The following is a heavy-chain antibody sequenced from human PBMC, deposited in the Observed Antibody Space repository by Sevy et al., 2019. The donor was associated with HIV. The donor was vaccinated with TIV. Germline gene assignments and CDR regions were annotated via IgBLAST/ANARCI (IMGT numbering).Heavy chain of an antibody. CDR1: GFTSSTCW. Sequence: GGSLRLSCAASGFTSSTCWMSWVRQAPGKGLEWVANIKQDGSEKNYVDSVKGRFTISRDNAKHSLYLQMNSLRAEDTAVYYCVKDADYGGNAHFDYWGQGSLVTVSS. J-gene: IGHJ4*02. CDR2: IKQDGSEK. D-gene: IGHD4-17*01. V-gene: IGHV3-7*01. CDR3: VKDADYGGNAHFDY.